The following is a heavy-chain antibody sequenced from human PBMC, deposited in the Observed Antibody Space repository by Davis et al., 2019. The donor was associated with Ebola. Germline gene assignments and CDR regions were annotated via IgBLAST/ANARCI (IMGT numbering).Heavy chain of an antibody. CDR2: IYYSGSA. CDR3: ARGRQLWLRGMDV. Sequence: GSLRLSCTVSGASIRSSYWSWIRQPPGKGLEWIGNIYYSGSANYNPSLKSRVTISVDTSKNQFSLKLSSVTAADTAVYYCARGRQLWLRGMDVWGKGTTVTVSS. CDR1: GASIRSSY. V-gene: IGHV4-59*12. J-gene: IGHJ6*04. D-gene: IGHD5-18*01.